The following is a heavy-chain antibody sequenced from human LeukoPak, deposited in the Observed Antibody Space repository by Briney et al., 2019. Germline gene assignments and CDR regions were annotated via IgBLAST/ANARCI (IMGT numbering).Heavy chain of an antibody. J-gene: IGHJ4*02. CDR1: GFTFSSYA. CDR2: ISAPGGST. CDR3: AKDPKDCSSTSCYFDY. D-gene: IGHD2-2*01. Sequence: PGRSLRLSCAASGFTFSSYAMHWVRQAPGKGLEWVSGISAPGGSTYYADSVKGRFTTSRDNSKNTLYLQMNSLRAEDTAVYYCAKDPKDCSSTSCYFDYWGQGTLVTVSS. V-gene: IGHV3-23*01.